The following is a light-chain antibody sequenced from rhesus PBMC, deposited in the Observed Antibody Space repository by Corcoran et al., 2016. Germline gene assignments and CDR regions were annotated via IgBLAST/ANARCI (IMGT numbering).Light chain of an antibody. CDR2: YAS. V-gene: IGKV1S14*01. CDR3: QQHNTYPIFT. Sequence: DIQMTQSPSSLSASVGDTVTIPCRASQGISNFLAWYQQRTGKVPKPLIYYASNLESGVPSRFSGGGSGTDFTLTISSLQPEDFGTYYCQQHNTYPIFTFGPGTKLDIK. CDR1: QGISNF. J-gene: IGKJ3*01.